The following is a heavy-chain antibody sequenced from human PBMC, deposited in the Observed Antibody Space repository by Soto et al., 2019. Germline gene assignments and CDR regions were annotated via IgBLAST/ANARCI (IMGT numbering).Heavy chain of an antibody. Sequence: QVQLQQWGAGLLKPSETLSLTCAVYGGSFSGYYWSWIRQPPGKGLEWIGEINHSGSTNYNQSLKSRVTISVDTSKNQFSLKLSSVTAADTAVYYCARLEVGATSRVFDYWGQGTLVTVSS. V-gene: IGHV4-34*01. CDR2: INHSGST. J-gene: IGHJ4*02. CDR3: ARLEVGATSRVFDY. D-gene: IGHD1-26*01. CDR1: GGSFSGYY.